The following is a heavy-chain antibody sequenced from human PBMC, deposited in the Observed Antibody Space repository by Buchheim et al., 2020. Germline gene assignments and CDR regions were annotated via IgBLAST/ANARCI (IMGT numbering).Heavy chain of an antibody. J-gene: IGHJ6*02. CDR1: GYTFTGYY. V-gene: IGHV1-2*04. D-gene: IGHD2-15*01. CDR3: ARGVRVEQGYCSGGSCYSASMDV. Sequence: QVQLVQSGAEVKKPGASVKVSCKASGYTFTGYYMHWVRQAPGQGLEWMGWINPNSGGTNYAQKFQGWVTMTRDTSISTASMELSRLRSDGTAVYYCARGVRVEQGYCSGGSCYSASMDVWGQGTT. CDR2: INPNSGGT.